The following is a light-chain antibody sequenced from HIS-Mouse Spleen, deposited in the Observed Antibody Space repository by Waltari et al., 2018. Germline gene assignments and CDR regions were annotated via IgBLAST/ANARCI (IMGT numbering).Light chain of an antibody. V-gene: IGLV3-1*01. CDR3: QAWDSSTDVV. CDR2: QDS. Sequence: SYELTQPPSVSVSPGQTASITCSGDKLGDKYACWYQQKPGQSPVLVIYQDSKRPSGSPERFSGSNPGNTATLTISGTQAMDEADYYCQAWDSSTDVVFGGGTKLTVL. CDR1: KLGDKY. J-gene: IGLJ2*01.